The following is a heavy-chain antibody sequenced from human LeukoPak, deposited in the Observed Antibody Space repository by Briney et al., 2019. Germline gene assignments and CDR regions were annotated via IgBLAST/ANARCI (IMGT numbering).Heavy chain of an antibody. CDR1: GGTFSSYA. D-gene: IGHD2-21*02. CDR3: ARDGRGGDLTYFDY. J-gene: IGHJ4*02. Sequence: SVKVSCKASGGTFSSYAISWVRQAPGQGLEWMGEIIPIFGTANYAQKFRGRVTITADESTSTAYMELSSLRSEDTAVYYCARDGRGGDLTYFDYWGQGTLVTVSS. V-gene: IGHV1-69*13. CDR2: IIPIFGTA.